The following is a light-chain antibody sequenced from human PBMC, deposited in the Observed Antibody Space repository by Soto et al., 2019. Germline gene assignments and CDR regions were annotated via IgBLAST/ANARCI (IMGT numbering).Light chain of an antibody. CDR2: DVS. CDR3: SSYTSSSTVYV. CDR1: SSDVGGYNF. J-gene: IGLJ1*01. Sequence: QSALTQPASVSGCPGQSITISCTGTSSDVGGYNFVSWYQQHPGKAPKLMIFDVSNRPSGISSRFSGSKSGNTASLTISGLQAEDEAVYYCSSYTSSSTVYVFGTGTKVTVL. V-gene: IGLV2-14*03.